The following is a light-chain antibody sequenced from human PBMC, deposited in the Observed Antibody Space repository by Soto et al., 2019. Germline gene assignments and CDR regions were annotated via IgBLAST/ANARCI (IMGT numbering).Light chain of an antibody. V-gene: IGKV1-39*01. CDR3: QQSHSIPWT. Sequence: DIQMTQSPSSLSASVGDRVTITCRASQSISSNLNWYQQKPGKAPKLLIYAASNLQSGVPSTFSGSGSGTAFTLTISSLQPEDFANYYCQQSHSIPWTFGQGTKVEIK. CDR1: QSISSN. J-gene: IGKJ1*01. CDR2: AAS.